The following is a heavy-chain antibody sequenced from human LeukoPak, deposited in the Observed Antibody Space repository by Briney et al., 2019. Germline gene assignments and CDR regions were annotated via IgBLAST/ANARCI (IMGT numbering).Heavy chain of an antibody. D-gene: IGHD5/OR15-5a*01. CDR1: GLSLSREG. CDR2: STGPSSSNKI. CDR3: ARVNSVNLSDN. Sequence: GASLRLSCEVYGLSLSREGIKWVRQAPGKGPEWYVPSTGPSSSNKIYYADSVNARFTISRANVKGALYLQMSSLRAEDTAVYYCARVNSVNLSDNWGPGTLVTVSS. V-gene: IGHV3-48*01. J-gene: IGHJ4*01.